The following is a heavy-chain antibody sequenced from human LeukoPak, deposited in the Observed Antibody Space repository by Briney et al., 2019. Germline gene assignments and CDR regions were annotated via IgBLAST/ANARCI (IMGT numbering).Heavy chain of an antibody. CDR3: AQQLGSPFDI. CDR1: GFTFSSYS. Sequence: GGSLRLSCAASGFTFSSYSMNWVRQAPGKGLEWVSSISSSSSYIYYADSVKGRSTISRDNAKNSLYLQMNSLRAEDTAVYYCAQQLGSPFDIWGQGTMVTVSS. D-gene: IGHD6-13*01. J-gene: IGHJ3*02. V-gene: IGHV3-21*01. CDR2: ISSSSSYI.